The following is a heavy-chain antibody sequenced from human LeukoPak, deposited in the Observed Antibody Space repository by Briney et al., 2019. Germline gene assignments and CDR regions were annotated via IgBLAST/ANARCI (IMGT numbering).Heavy chain of an antibody. CDR1: GGSVSSGSYY. CDR3: ARSVVYNYYYYGMDV. V-gene: IGHV4-61*01. Sequence: SETLSLTCTVSGGSVSSGSYYRTWIRPPPSKRLEWLEYIYYSGSTNYNPSLKSRVTISVDTSKNQISLNLSPVTAADTAVYYCARSVVYNYYYYGMDVWGQGTTVTVSS. D-gene: IGHD3-16*01. J-gene: IGHJ6*02. CDR2: IYYSGST.